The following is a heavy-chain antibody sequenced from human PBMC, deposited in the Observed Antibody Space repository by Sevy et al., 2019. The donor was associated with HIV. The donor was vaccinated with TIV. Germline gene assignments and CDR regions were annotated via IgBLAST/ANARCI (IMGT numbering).Heavy chain of an antibody. Sequence: GGSLRLSCAASGFTVSSNYMSWVRQAPGKGLEWVSGISGSGGDTYYADFVKGRFTISRDSSKNTLHLQMNSLRAEDTALYYCAKGMGELSLSGLDYWGQGTLVTVSS. V-gene: IGHV3-23*01. CDR3: AKGMGELSLSGLDY. CDR2: ISGSGGDT. D-gene: IGHD3-16*02. J-gene: IGHJ4*02. CDR1: GFTVSSNY.